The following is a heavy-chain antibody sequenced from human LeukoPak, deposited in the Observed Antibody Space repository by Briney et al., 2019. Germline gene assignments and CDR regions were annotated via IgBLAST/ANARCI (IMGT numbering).Heavy chain of an antibody. D-gene: IGHD3-9*01. Sequence: PSQTLSLTCTVSGGSISSGGYYWSWIRQPPGKGLEWIGYIYHSGSTYYNPSLKSRVTISVDRSKNQFSLKLSSVTAADTAVYYCARGDWVVADILTGSGFDYWGQGTLVTVSS. CDR1: GGSISSGGYY. CDR3: ARGDWVVADILTGSGFDY. J-gene: IGHJ4*02. CDR2: IYHSGST. V-gene: IGHV4-30-2*01.